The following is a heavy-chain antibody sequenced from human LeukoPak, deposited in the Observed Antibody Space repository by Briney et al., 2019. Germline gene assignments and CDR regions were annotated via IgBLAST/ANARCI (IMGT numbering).Heavy chain of an antibody. CDR1: GFTFSNYV. Sequence: PGGSLRLSCAASGFTFSNYVMSWVRQAPGKGPEWVSGINGGGGSTFYAESVTGRFTISRDNSKNTLFLQMNTLRAEVTAVYYCVKDGRRSPPCWGQGTLVTVSS. CDR2: INGGGGST. J-gene: IGHJ4*02. CDR3: VKDGRRSPPC. V-gene: IGHV3-23*01. D-gene: IGHD2-15*01.